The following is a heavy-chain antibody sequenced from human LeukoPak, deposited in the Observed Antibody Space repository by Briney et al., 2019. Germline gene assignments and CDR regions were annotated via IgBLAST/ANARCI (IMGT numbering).Heavy chain of an antibody. D-gene: IGHD1-26*01. CDR1: GGSISSSSYY. V-gene: IGHV4-39*07. CDR3: ATSHSGTYTLFDY. Sequence: SETLSLTCTVSGGSISSSSYYWGWIRQPPGKGLEWIGSIYYSGSTYYNPSLKSRVTISVDTSKSQFSLKLSSVTAADTAVYYCATSHSGTYTLFDYWGQGTLVSVSS. J-gene: IGHJ4*02. CDR2: IYYSGST.